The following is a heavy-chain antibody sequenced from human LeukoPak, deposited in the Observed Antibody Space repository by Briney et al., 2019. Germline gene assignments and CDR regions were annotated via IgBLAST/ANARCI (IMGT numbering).Heavy chain of an antibody. CDR1: GFTFSSFG. CDR3: AKGGPGIAAADY. Sequence: GGSLRLSCAASGFTFSSFGMHWVRQAPGKGLEWVAVISYDGSNKYYADSVKGRFTISRDNSKNTVYLRMNSLRAEDRAVYCCAKGGPGIAAADYWGQGTLVTVSS. J-gene: IGHJ4*02. V-gene: IGHV3-30*18. D-gene: IGHD6-13*01. CDR2: ISYDGSNK.